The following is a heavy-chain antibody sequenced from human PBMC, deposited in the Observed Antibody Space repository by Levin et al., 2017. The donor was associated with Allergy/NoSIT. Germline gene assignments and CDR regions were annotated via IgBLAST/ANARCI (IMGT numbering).Heavy chain of an antibody. CDR2: MDYSGST. V-gene: IGHV4-39*01. CDR1: GGSIRSSSYY. Sequence: SQTLSLTCTVSGGSIRSSSYYWGWIRQPPGKGLEWIGSMDYSGSTYYNPSLESRVTISVDTSKNYFSLKLNSVTAADTAVYYCARHLRSQHYNFDYWGQGTLVTVSS. CDR3: ARHLRSQHYNFDY. D-gene: IGHD4-17*01. J-gene: IGHJ4*02.